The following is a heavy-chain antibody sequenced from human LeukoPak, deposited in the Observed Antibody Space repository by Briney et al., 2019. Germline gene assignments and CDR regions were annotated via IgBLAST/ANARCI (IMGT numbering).Heavy chain of an antibody. CDR2: IKKDGGER. V-gene: IGHV3-7*03. J-gene: IGHJ4*02. CDR1: GFTFSGYP. CDR3: ARDKLNGDSRFDY. D-gene: IGHD4-17*01. Sequence: GGSLRLSCAASGFTFSGYPIHWVRQAPGKGLEWVANIKKDGGERYYVDSVKGRFTISRDNAKNSLYLQMNSLRGEDTAVYYCARDKLNGDSRFDYWGQGTLVTVSS.